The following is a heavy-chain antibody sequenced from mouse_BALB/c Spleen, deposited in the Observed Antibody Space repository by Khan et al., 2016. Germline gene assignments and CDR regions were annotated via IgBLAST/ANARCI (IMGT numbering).Heavy chain of an antibody. V-gene: IGHV3-2*02. CDR2: ISYSGST. CDR1: GYSITSDYA. CDR3: ARSPYYYGYWYFDV. Sequence: VQLQESGPGLVKPSQSLSLTCIVTGYSITSDYAWNWIRQFPGNKLEWMGYISYSGSTNYNPSLTSRISITRDTSKNQFFLQLNSVTTEDTATYYCARSPYYYGYWYFDVWGAGTTVTVSS. D-gene: IGHD1-1*02. J-gene: IGHJ1*01.